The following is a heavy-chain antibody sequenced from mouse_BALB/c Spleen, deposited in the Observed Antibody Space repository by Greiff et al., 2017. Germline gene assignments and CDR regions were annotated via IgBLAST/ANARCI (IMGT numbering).Heavy chain of an antibody. V-gene: IGHV2-9*02. J-gene: IGHJ3*01. CDR2: IWAGGST. CDR3: ARDYYGNYRKAY. CDR1: GFSLTSYG. Sequence: VQGVESGPGLVAPSQSLSITCTVSGFSLTSYGVHWVRQPPGKGLEWLGVIWAGGSTNYNSALMSRLSISKDNSKSQVFLKMNSLQTDDTAMYYCARDYYGNYRKAYWGQGTLVTVSA. D-gene: IGHD2-1*01.